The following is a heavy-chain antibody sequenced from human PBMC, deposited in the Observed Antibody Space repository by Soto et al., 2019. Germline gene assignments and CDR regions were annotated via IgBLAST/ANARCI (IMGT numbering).Heavy chain of an antibody. CDR3: ARVGRPTGRYYYYYYMDV. J-gene: IGHJ6*03. CDR2: IYYSGST. V-gene: IGHV4-59*01. Sequence: SQTLSLTCTVSGGSISSYYWSWIRQPPGKGLEWIGYIYYSGSTNYNPSLKSRVTISVDTSKNQFSLKLSSVTAADTAVYYCARVGRPTGRYYYYYYMDVWGKGTTVTVSS. D-gene: IGHD1-26*01. CDR1: GGSISSYY.